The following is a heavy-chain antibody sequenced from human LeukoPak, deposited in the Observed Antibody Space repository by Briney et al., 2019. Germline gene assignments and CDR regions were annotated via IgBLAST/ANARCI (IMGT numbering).Heavy chain of an antibody. Sequence: SETLSLTCTVSGGSISSDYCNWIRQPPGKGLEWIGYIFYSGSTNYNPSLKSRVTISVDRSKNQFSLKLSSVTAADTAVYYCARGQAGATTLFDYWGQETLVTVSS. V-gene: IGHV4-59*01. CDR1: GGSISSDY. CDR3: ARGQAGATTLFDY. CDR2: IFYSGST. J-gene: IGHJ4*02. D-gene: IGHD1-26*01.